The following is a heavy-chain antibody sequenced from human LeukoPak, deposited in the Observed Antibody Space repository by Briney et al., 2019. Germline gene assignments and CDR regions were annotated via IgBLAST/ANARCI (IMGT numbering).Heavy chain of an antibody. CDR2: ISSSSSYI. Sequence: GGSLRLSCAASGFTFSSYSMNWVRQAPGKGLEWVSSISSSSSYIYYADSVEGRFTISRDNAKNSLYLQMNSLRAEDTAVYYCASLAARSFLYYYYMDVWGKGTTVTVSS. D-gene: IGHD6-6*01. V-gene: IGHV3-21*01. J-gene: IGHJ6*03. CDR1: GFTFSSYS. CDR3: ASLAARSFLYYYYMDV.